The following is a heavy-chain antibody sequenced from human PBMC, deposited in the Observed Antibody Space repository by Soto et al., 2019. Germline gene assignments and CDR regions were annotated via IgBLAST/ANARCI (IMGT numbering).Heavy chain of an antibody. D-gene: IGHD1-26*01. CDR2: IYFSGRT. V-gene: IGHV4-61*01. CDR1: GGSVSGGSYY. CDR3: ARVLFGGVGATRSPNAFDI. J-gene: IGHJ3*02. Sequence: NPSETLSLTCTVSGGSVSGGSYYWNWIRQPPGKGLEWIGYIYFSGRTNYNPSLKSRVTISIDTSKNQFSLKLTSATAADTAVYYRARVLFGGVGATRSPNAFDIWGQGTMVTVSS.